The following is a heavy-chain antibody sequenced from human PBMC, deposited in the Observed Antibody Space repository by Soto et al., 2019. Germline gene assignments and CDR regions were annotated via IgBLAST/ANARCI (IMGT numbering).Heavy chain of an antibody. J-gene: IGHJ4*02. D-gene: IGHD3-9*01. CDR2: VNLNGDT. CDR1: GGSIRETNW. Sequence: QVLLQESGPGLVKPSGTLSLTCTVSGGSIRETNWWSWVRQSPAKGLEWIGEVNLNGDTNYNPSLKGRVTVSIDDSNNQLSLKLYSVTAADTAVYYCAREIFYGRSPAAYWGQGILVTVSS. V-gene: IGHV4-4*02. CDR3: AREIFYGRSPAAY.